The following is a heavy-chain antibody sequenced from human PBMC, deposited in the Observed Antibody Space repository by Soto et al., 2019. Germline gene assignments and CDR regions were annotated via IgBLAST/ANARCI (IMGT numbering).Heavy chain of an antibody. D-gene: IGHD2-2*01. V-gene: IGHV4-4*07. CDR2: IYTSGST. J-gene: IGHJ6*02. CDR3: ARGDIVVVPAAQGDYYGMDV. Sequence: SETPYPTCSVPGSPLSSYYWSLIRQPAGKGLDWIGRIYTSGSTNYNRSLKSRVTMSVDTSKNQFSLKLSSVTAADTAVYYCARGDIVVVPAAQGDYYGMDVWGQGTTVTVSS. CDR1: GSPLSSYY.